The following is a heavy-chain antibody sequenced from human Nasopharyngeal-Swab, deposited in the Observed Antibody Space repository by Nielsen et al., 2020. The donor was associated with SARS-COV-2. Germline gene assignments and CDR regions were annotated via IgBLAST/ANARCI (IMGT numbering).Heavy chain of an antibody. V-gene: IGHV3-30*03. CDR1: GFSFSSYA. CDR2: ASSDGRNK. CDR3: ARRALQDYYFDY. J-gene: IGHJ4*02. Sequence: GESLKISCAASGFSFSSYAMHWVRQAPGKGLEWVAVASSDGRNKYYADSVKGRFTVSRDNSKNTLYLQMNSLRAEDTAVYYCARRALQDYYFDYWGQGTLVTVSS.